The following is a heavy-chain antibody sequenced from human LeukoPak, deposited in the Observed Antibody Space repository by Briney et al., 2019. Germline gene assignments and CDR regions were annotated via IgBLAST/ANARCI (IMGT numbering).Heavy chain of an antibody. J-gene: IGHJ4*02. V-gene: IGHV3-74*01. CDR2: INSDGSGT. CDR3: ARVVYCTDTNCPLEY. D-gene: IGHD2-8*02. Sequence: GGSLRLSCAASGFTFSSYWMHWVRQVPGEGLVWVSRINSDGSGTNYADSVKGRSTISRDNARNTLYLQMNSLRAEDTAFYYCARVVYCTDTNCPLEYWGQGTLVTVSS. CDR1: GFTFSSYW.